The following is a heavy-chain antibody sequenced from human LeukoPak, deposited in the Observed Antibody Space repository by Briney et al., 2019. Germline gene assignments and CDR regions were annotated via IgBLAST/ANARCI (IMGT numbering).Heavy chain of an antibody. CDR1: GGSISSYY. V-gene: IGHV4-4*07. J-gene: IGHJ4*02. Sequence: PSETLSLTYTVSGGSISSYYWSWIRQPAGKGLEWIGRIYTGGSTNYNPSLKSRVTLSVDTSKNQFSLKLTSVTAADTAVYYCATTTIRLGYWGQGTLVTVSS. CDR2: IYTGGST. D-gene: IGHD1-26*01. CDR3: ATTTIRLGY.